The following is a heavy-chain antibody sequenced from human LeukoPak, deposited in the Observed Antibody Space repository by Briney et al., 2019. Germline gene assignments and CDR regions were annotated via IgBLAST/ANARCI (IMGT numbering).Heavy chain of an antibody. J-gene: IGHJ4*02. CDR2: IYTSGST. D-gene: IGHD2-15*01. Sequence: SETLSLTCTVSGGSISRYYWSWIRQPAGKGLEXXXXIYTSGSTNYNPSLKSRVTMSVDTSKNQFSLKLSSVTAADTAVYYCARVGEYCSGGSCYSSRSYFDYWGQGTLVTVSS. CDR1: GGSISRYY. CDR3: ARVGEYCSGGSCYSSRSYFDY. V-gene: IGHV4-4*07.